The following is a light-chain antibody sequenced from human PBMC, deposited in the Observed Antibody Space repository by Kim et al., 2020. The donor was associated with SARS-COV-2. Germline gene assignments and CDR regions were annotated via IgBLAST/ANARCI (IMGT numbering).Light chain of an antibody. CDR3: QAWDRRTGI. V-gene: IGLV3-1*01. CDR2: EGT. CDR1: ELGDKY. Sequence: SYELTQPPSVSVFPGQTATIACSGDELGDKYACWYQQEPGQSPVLVIYEGTERPSGIPERFSGSKSGTTATLTNSGTQTLYEADYYCQAWDRRTGIFGGGTQRILL. J-gene: IGLJ2*01.